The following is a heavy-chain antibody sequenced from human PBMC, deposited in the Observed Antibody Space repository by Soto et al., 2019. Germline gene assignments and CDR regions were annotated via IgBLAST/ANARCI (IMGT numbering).Heavy chain of an antibody. CDR1: GYIFSNYY. D-gene: IGHD6-25*01. CDR3: ARGDGRGSSGFYYYYGMDV. Sequence: QVQLVQSGAEVKKPGASVKVSCKASGYIFSNYYMHWVRQAPRQGLEWVGIINPSGGTTSYAQKSQGRVPLTSETSTSTFYMVLSSLRSEDTAVYYCARGDGRGSSGFYYYYGMDVWGQGTTVTVSS. J-gene: IGHJ6*02. V-gene: IGHV1-46*01. CDR2: INPSGGTT.